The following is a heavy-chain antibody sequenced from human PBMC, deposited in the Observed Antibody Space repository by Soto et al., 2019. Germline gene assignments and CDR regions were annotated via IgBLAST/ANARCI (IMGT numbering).Heavy chain of an antibody. CDR2: ISSSSSTI. Sequence: PGGSLRLSCAASGFTFSSYSMNWVRQAPGKGLEWVSYISSSSSTIYYADSVKGRFTISRDNAKNSLYLQMNSLRAEDTAVYYCARPYSSSWYENYYYYYGMDVWGQGTTVTVSS. V-gene: IGHV3-48*01. CDR3: ARPYSSSWYENYYYYYGMDV. D-gene: IGHD6-13*01. J-gene: IGHJ6*02. CDR1: GFTFSSYS.